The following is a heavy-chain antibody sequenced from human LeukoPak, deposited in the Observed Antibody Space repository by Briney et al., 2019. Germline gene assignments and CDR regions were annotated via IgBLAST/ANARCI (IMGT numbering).Heavy chain of an antibody. J-gene: IGHJ4*02. V-gene: IGHV2-5*01. CDR2: IYWNGEK. Sequence: SGPTLVKPTQTLTLTCTFSGFSLTSRGVGVGWSRQPPGKALEWLTLIYWNGEKHYSPSLRTRLTITKDTSNNQVVLTLTNMDPVDTATYYCVRRGLDGSYLDYWGQGTLVTVSS. CDR3: VRRGLDGSYLDY. CDR1: GFSLTSRGVG. D-gene: IGHD1-26*01.